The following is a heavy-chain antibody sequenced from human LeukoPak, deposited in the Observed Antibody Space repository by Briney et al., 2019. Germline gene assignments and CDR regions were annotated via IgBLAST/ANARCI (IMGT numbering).Heavy chain of an antibody. CDR2: IYYSGNT. J-gene: IGHJ4*02. Sequence: PSETLSLTCTVSGGSIISSSYYWGWIRQPPGKGLEWIGSIYYSGNTYYNSSLKSRVTISLDTSKNQFSLKLSSVTAADTAVYYCAKDRGWGQGTLVTVSS. V-gene: IGHV4-39*07. CDR3: AKDRG. CDR1: GGSIISSSYY.